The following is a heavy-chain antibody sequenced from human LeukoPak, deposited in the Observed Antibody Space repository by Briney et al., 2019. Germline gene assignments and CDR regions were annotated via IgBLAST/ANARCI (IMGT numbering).Heavy chain of an antibody. CDR1: GFIFSSFA. CDR2: ISYDGSNK. CDR3: ARLYYYGSGSYYSYFDY. D-gene: IGHD3-10*01. Sequence: GGSLRLSCAASGFIFSSFAMHWVRQAPGKGPEWVAFISYDGSNKYYADSVKGRFTISRDNSKNTLYLQMNSLRAEDTAVYYCARLYYYGSGSYYSYFDYWGQGTLVTVSS. J-gene: IGHJ4*02. V-gene: IGHV3-30*14.